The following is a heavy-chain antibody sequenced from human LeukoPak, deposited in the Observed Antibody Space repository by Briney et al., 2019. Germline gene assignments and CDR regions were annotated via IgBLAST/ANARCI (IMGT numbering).Heavy chain of an antibody. Sequence: PGGSLRLSCAASGFTFSSYAMSWVRQAPGKGLEWVSAISGSGGSTYYADSVKGRFTISRDNSKNTLYLRMNSLRAEDTAVYYCAKVRGAMIVVVIDYWGQGTLVTVSS. J-gene: IGHJ4*02. D-gene: IGHD3-22*01. CDR1: GFTFSSYA. CDR2: ISGSGGST. V-gene: IGHV3-23*01. CDR3: AKVRGAMIVVVIDY.